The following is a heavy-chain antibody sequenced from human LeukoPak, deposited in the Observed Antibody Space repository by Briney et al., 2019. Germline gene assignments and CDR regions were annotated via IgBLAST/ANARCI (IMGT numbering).Heavy chain of an antibody. Sequence: GGSLRLSCAASGFTFSSYAMSWVRQAPGKGPEWVSAISGSGGSTYYADSVKGRFTISRDNSKNTLYLQMNSLRAEDTAVYYCAKSQVATITPFDYWGQGTLVTVSS. J-gene: IGHJ4*02. CDR1: GFTFSSYA. V-gene: IGHV3-23*01. D-gene: IGHD5-12*01. CDR3: AKSQVATITPFDY. CDR2: ISGSGGST.